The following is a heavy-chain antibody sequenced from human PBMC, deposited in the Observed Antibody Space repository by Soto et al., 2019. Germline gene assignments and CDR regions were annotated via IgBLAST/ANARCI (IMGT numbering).Heavy chain of an antibody. CDR3: ARDKEAVTILYYYCYGMDV. J-gene: IGHJ6*02. Sequence: QVQLVESGGGVVQPGRSLRLSCAASGFTFSSYGMHWVRQAPGKGLEWVAVIWYDGSNKYYADSVKGRFTISRDNSKTALYLQMNSVRAEDTAVYYCARDKEAVTILYYYCYGMDVWGQGTTVTVSS. D-gene: IGHD6-19*01. CDR2: IWYDGSNK. V-gene: IGHV3-33*01. CDR1: GFTFSSYG.